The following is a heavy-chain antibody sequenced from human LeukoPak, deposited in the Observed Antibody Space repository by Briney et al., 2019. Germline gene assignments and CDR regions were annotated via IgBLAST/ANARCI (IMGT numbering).Heavy chain of an antibody. CDR1: GGSISSSSYY. CDR3: ARHSRSGSGGYENAFDI. V-gene: IGHV4-39*01. J-gene: IGHJ3*02. D-gene: IGHD5-12*01. CDR2: IYSGGST. Sequence: ETRSLTCTVSGGSISSSSYYWDRIRQSPGKGLEWIGNIYSGGSTYYTPSLKSRVTISVDTSKNQFSLKLSSVTAADTAIYFCARHSRSGSGGYENAFDIWGQGTIVADSS.